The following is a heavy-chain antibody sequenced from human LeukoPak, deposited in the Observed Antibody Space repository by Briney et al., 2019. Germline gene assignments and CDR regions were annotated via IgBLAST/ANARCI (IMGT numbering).Heavy chain of an antibody. J-gene: IGHJ4*02. CDR1: SGSITGYY. D-gene: IGHD5-18*01. Sequence: SETLSLTCTVSSGSITGYYWSWIRQAPGKGLEWIGYVYYSGSTNYNPSLKSRITVSVDTSKSQFSLKLTSVTAADTVVYYCASSFRGYSYYRFDYWGQGTLVIVSS. CDR2: VYYSGST. V-gene: IGHV4-59*01. CDR3: ASSFRGYSYYRFDY.